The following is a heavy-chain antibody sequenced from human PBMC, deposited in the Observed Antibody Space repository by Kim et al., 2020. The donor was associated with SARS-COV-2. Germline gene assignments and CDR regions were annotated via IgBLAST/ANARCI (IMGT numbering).Heavy chain of an antibody. Sequence: GGSLRLSCAASGFTFSSYSMNWVRQAPGKGLEWVSSISSSSSYIYYADSVKGRFTISRDNAKNSLYLQMNSLRAEDTAVYYCARGGPYCGGDCYLEYWGQGTLVTVSP. CDR1: GFTFSSYS. V-gene: IGHV3-21*01. CDR2: ISSSSSYI. D-gene: IGHD2-21*02. J-gene: IGHJ4*02. CDR3: ARGGPYCGGDCYLEY.